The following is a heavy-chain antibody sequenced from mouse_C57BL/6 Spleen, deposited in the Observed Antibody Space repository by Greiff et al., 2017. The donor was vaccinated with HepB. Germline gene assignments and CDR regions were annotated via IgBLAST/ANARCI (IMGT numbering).Heavy chain of an antibody. J-gene: IGHJ1*03. V-gene: IGHV1-54*01. Sequence: QVQLQQSGAELVRPGTSVKVSCKASGYAFTNYLIEWVKQRPGQGLEWIGVINPGSGGTNYNEKFKGKATLTADKSSSTAYMQLSSLTSEDSAVYFCARWDDGYHWYFDVWGTGTTVTVSS. CDR2: INPGSGGT. D-gene: IGHD2-3*01. CDR3: ARWDDGYHWYFDV. CDR1: GYAFTNYL.